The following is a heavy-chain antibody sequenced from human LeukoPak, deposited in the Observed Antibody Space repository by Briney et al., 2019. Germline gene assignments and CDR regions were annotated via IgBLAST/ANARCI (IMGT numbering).Heavy chain of an antibody. CDR1: GGSFSGYY. CDR2: IKHSGST. J-gene: IGHJ4*02. Sequence: SETLSLTCAVYGGSFSGYYWSWIRQPPGKGLEWIGEIKHSGSTNYNPSLKSRVTISVDTSKNQFSLKLSSVTAADTAVYYCARSYYFDYWGQGTLVTVSS. CDR3: ARSYYFDY. V-gene: IGHV4-34*01. D-gene: IGHD3-10*01.